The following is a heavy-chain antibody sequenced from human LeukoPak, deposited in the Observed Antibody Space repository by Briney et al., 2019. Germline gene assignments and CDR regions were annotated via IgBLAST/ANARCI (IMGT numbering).Heavy chain of an antibody. CDR2: IAYTGETT. V-gene: IGHV3-23*01. CDR3: AKGRNNGMDV. D-gene: IGHD2/OR15-2a*01. Sequence: PGGSRRLSCAASGFAFSTYAMSWVRQAPGEGLEWISAIAYTGETTYYADSVKGRFTVSRDNSENTLYLQMNSLRAEDTAVYYCAKGRNNGMDVWGQGTTVTVSS. CDR1: GFAFSTYA. J-gene: IGHJ6*02.